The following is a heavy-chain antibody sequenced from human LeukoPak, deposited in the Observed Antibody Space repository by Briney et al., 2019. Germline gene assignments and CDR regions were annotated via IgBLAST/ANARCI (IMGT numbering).Heavy chain of an antibody. CDR2: IYTNGGA. Sequence: SETLSLTCTVSGGSVTSGNYYWNWIRQPAGKGLEWIGRIYTNGGASYNPSLKSRVTISIDASKNQFSLKLSSVTAADTAVYYCAREPPGYWGQGILVTVSS. V-gene: IGHV4-61*02. CDR1: GGSVTSGNYY. J-gene: IGHJ4*02. CDR3: AREPPGY.